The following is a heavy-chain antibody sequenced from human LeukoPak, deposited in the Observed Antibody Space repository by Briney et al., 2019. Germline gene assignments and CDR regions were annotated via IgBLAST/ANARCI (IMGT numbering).Heavy chain of an antibody. D-gene: IGHD1-26*01. J-gene: IGHJ4*02. CDR3: ASPYSGNSPFDY. CDR2: IYYSRGT. V-gene: IGHV4-61*01. Sequence: SETLSLTCTVSVGSVSSGSYYCSWIRQPPGKGLEGIGYIYYSRGTKHNPPRKSRVPILVDTSKNQFSLTVSPVTAPDTAVYYCASPYSGNSPFDYWGQGTLVTVSS. CDR1: VGSVSSGSYY.